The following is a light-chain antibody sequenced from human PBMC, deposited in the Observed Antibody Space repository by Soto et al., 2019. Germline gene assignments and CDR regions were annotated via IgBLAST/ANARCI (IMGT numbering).Light chain of an antibody. CDR3: QQYGSLWT. CDR1: QSVSSN. J-gene: IGKJ1*01. Sequence: EIAMTQSPATLSVSPGERATLSCRASQSVSSNLAWYQQKPGQAPRLLIYGASTRATGIPDRFSGSGSGTDFTLTISRLEPEDFAVYYCQQYGSLWTFGQGTMAEIK. V-gene: IGKV3-15*01. CDR2: GAS.